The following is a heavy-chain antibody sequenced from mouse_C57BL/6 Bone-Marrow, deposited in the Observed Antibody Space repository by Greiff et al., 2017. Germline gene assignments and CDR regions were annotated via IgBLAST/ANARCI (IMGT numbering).Heavy chain of an antibody. Sequence: QVQLQQPGAELVKPGASVKLSCKASGYTFTSYWMQWVKQRPGQGLEWIGEIDPSDSYTNYNQKFKGKATLTVDTSSSTAYMQLSSLTSEDSAVYYCARYGNYWVYAMDDWGQGTSVTVSS. V-gene: IGHV1-50*01. CDR1: GYTFTSYW. J-gene: IGHJ4*01. D-gene: IGHD2-1*01. CDR3: ARYGNYWVYAMDD. CDR2: IDPSDSYT.